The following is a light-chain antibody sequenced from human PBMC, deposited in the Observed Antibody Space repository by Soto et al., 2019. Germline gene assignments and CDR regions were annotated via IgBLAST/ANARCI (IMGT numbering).Light chain of an antibody. CDR1: QGVNNN. Sequence: EIVMTQSPGTLSVSPGERATLSCRASQGVNNNLAWYQQKPGQAPRLLIYGSSTRATGIPARLSGSGSGTXXXXXXXXXXXXXFAVYYCQQYNNWPRTFGQGTKVEIK. CDR2: GSS. V-gene: IGKV3-15*01. CDR3: QQYNNWPRT. J-gene: IGKJ1*01.